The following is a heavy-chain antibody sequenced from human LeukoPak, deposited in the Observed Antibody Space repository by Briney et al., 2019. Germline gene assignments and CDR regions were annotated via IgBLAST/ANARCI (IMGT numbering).Heavy chain of an antibody. J-gene: IGHJ4*02. CDR3: ARENWSQYYYDSSGYYTL. D-gene: IGHD3-22*01. CDR2: INTNSGGT. Sequence: GASVKVSCKAYGYSFTGYYRHWVRQAPGQGLEWMGWINTNSGGTNYAQKFQGRVTMTRDTSISTAYMELSRLRSDDTAVYYCARENWSQYYYDSSGYYTLWGQGTLVTVSS. V-gene: IGHV1-2*02. CDR1: GYSFTGYY.